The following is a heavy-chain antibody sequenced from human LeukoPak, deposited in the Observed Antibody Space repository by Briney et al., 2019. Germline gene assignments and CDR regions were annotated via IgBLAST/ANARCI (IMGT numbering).Heavy chain of an antibody. Sequence: PSETLSLTRAVSGVSISSGDYYWTWIRQPPGKGLEWIGYISYSGSTCYNPSLKSGITISLDTSKNQFSLKVTSVTAADTAVYYCARDENSYYMDVWGTGTTVTVSS. V-gene: IGHV4-30-4*08. CDR2: ISYSGST. J-gene: IGHJ6*03. CDR3: ARDENSYYMDV. CDR1: GVSISSGDYY.